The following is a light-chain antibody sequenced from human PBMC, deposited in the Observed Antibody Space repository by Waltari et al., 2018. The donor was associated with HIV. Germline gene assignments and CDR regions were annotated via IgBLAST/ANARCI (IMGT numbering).Light chain of an antibody. CDR3: SSYTGSSTLGV. J-gene: IGLJ1*01. Sequence: TQPASVSGSPGQSITISCTGSSSDIGAYDYVSWYQQHPGEAPKLIIYDVSRRPSGISHRFSGSKSVNTASLTISGLQAEDEADYYCSSYTGSSTLGVFGTGTTVTVL. CDR1: SSDIGAYDY. CDR2: DVS. V-gene: IGLV2-14*03.